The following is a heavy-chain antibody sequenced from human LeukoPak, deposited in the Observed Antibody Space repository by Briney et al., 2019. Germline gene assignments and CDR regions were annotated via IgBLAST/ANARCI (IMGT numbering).Heavy chain of an antibody. CDR1: GFTFSDYY. J-gene: IGHJ4*02. CDR3: ARGLGDYYDTSGYEYYFDY. D-gene: IGHD3-22*01. V-gene: IGHV3-11*01. CDR2: ISSSGFTL. Sequence: PGGSLRLSCAASGFTFSDYYMSWIRQVPGKGLEWVTYISSSGFTLYYSDSVKGRFTISRDNAKNSLYLQMNSLRAEDTAVYYCARGLGDYYDTSGYEYYFDYWGQGTLVTVSS.